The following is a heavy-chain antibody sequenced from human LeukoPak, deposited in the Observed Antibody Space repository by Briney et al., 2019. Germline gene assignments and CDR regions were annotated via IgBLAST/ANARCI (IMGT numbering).Heavy chain of an antibody. CDR1: GYTLTELS. J-gene: IGHJ3*02. D-gene: IGHD3-22*01. CDR2: FDPEDGET. Sequence: ASVKVSCKVSGYTLTELSMHWVRQAPGKGLEWMGGFDPEDGETIYAQKFQGRATMTEDTSTDTAYMELSSLRSEDTAVYYCATTYYYDSSGYYNDAFDIWGQGTMVTVSS. V-gene: IGHV1-24*01. CDR3: ATTYYYDSSGYYNDAFDI.